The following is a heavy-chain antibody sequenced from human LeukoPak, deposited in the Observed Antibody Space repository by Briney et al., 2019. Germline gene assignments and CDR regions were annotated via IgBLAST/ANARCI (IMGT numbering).Heavy chain of an antibody. V-gene: IGHV4-34*01. J-gene: IGHJ4*02. CDR1: GGSFSGYY. CDR3: ARYDSSGCDFDY. CDR2: INHSGST. D-gene: IGHD3-22*01. Sequence: SETLSLTCAVYGGSFSGYYWSWIRQPPGKGLEWIGEINHSGSTYYNPSLKSRVTISVDTSKNQFSLKLSSVTAADTAVYYCARYDSSGCDFDYWGQGTLVTVSS.